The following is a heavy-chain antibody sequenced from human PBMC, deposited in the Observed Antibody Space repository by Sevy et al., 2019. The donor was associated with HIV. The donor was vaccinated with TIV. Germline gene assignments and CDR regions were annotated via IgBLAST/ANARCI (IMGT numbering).Heavy chain of an antibody. CDR1: GFTFSSYA. J-gene: IGHJ2*01. CDR2: ISYDGSNK. D-gene: IGHD4-17*01. Sequence: GGSLRLSCAASGFTFSSYAMHWVRQAPGKGLEWVAVISYDGSNKYYENSVKGRFTISRDNSKNTLYLQMINLRAEDTAKDYCSRACGPPPSTETPLYWYFDLWGRGTLVTVSS. V-gene: IGHV3-30-3*01. CDR3: SRACGPPPSTETPLYWYFDL.